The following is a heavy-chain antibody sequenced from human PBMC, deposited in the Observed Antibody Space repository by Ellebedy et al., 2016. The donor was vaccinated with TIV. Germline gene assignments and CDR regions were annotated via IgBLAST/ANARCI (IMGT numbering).Heavy chain of an antibody. CDR2: INHSGST. CDR3: ARLLPTPPDY. V-gene: IGHV4-34*01. D-gene: IGHD2-21*01. Sequence: MPSETLSLTCAVYGGSFSGYYWSWIRQPPGKGLEWIGEINHSGSTNYNPSLKSRVTISVDTSKNQFSLKLSSVTAADTAVYYCARLLPTPPDYWGQGTLVTVSS. J-gene: IGHJ4*02. CDR1: GGSFSGYY.